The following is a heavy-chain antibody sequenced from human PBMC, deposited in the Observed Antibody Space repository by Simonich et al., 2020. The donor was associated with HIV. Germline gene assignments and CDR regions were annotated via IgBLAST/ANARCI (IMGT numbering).Heavy chain of an antibody. D-gene: IGHD5-12*01. Sequence: QVQLVQSGVEVKKPGASVKVSCKASGYTFTSYGITWVRQAPGQGIEWMGGNPAYKGNTNDAQKFQGRATMTADTSTTTAYMELRSLRSDDTAVYYCARGLDYYFDYWGQGTLVTVSS. CDR1: GYTFTSYG. J-gene: IGHJ4*02. CDR2: NPAYKGNT. CDR3: ARGLDYYFDY. V-gene: IGHV1-18*01.